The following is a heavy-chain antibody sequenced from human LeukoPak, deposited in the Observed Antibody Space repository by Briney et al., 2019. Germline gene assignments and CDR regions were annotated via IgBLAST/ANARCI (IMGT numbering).Heavy chain of an antibody. CDR2: IKQDGSEK. J-gene: IGHJ6*03. D-gene: IGHD6-6*01. CDR1: GFTFSSYW. V-gene: IGHV3-7*01. Sequence: GRSLRLSWAASGFTFSSYWMSWVRQAPGKGLEWVANIKQDGSEKYYVDSVKGRFTISRDNAKNSLYLQMNSLRAEDTAVYYCARVEGSSSGFYYYYYMDVWGKGTTVTVSS. CDR3: ARVEGSSSGFYYYYYMDV.